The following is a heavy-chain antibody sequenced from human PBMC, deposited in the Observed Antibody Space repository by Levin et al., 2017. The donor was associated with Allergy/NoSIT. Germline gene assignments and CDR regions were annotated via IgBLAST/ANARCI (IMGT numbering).Heavy chain of an antibody. CDR1: GFTFSDWD. Sequence: GESLKISCEASGFTFSDWDMNWVRQAPGKGLEWLSFLTTSSGTSLYADSVKGRFTVSRDNARSSLYLQMNSLRADDTAIYYCTRGPGGDEDFDYWGQGTLVTVSS. D-gene: IGHD3-16*01. CDR3: TRGPGGDEDFDY. V-gene: IGHV3-69-1*01. J-gene: IGHJ4*02. CDR2: LTTSSGTS.